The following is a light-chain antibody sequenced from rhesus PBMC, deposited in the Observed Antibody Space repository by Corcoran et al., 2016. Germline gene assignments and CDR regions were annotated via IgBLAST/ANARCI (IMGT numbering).Light chain of an antibody. CDR1: QGISSY. CDR3: QQHNSHPLT. V-gene: IGKV1-28*03. CDR2: AAS. Sequence: DIQMTQSPSSLSASVGDTVTITCRASQGISSYLNWFQQKPGKAPKLLIYAASSLQSGVPSMFSGSGSGTDFTLTISSLQPEDFAAYYCQQHNSHPLTFGGGTKVELK. J-gene: IGKJ4*01.